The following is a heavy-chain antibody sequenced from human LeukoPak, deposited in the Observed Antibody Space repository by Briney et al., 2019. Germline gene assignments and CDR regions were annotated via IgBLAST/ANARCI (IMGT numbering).Heavy chain of an antibody. J-gene: IGHJ6*03. D-gene: IGHD6-6*01. CDR3: ARGGGVTIAARYYYYYMDV. V-gene: IGHV4-4*07. Sequence: SETLSLTCTVSGGSISSYYWSWIRQPAGKGLEWIGRIYTSGSTNYNPSLKSRVTMSVDTSKNQFSLKLSSVTAADTAVYYCARGGGVTIAARYYYYYMDVWGKGTTVTISS. CDR2: IYTSGST. CDR1: GGSISSYY.